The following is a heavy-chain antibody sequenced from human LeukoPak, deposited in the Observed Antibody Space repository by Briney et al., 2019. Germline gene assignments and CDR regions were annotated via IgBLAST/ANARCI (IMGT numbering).Heavy chain of an antibody. CDR1: GITFSFYG. Sequence: GGSLRLSCAASGITFSFYGMHWVRQAPGKGLEWVAFIRYDGSNKYYADSVKGRFTISRDNSKNSLYLQMNSLRAEDTAVYYCARDHRYYYDSSGSDYWGQGTLVTVSS. CDR2: IRYDGSNK. CDR3: ARDHRYYYDSSGSDY. J-gene: IGHJ4*02. V-gene: IGHV3-30*02. D-gene: IGHD3-22*01.